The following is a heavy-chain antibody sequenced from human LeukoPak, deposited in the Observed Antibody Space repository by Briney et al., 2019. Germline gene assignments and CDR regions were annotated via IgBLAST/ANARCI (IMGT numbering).Heavy chain of an antibody. Sequence: SETLSLTCAVSGYSIRSGHYWGWIRQSPGKGLEWIGSINHSGITGYNPSLKSRVTLSVDTSKNQFSLQLRSVTAADRALYYCARSGDYIKEGFDYWGQGTQVTVSS. CDR2: INHSGIT. J-gene: IGHJ4*02. D-gene: IGHD3-22*01. V-gene: IGHV4-38-2*01. CDR3: ARSGDYIKEGFDY. CDR1: GYSIRSGHY.